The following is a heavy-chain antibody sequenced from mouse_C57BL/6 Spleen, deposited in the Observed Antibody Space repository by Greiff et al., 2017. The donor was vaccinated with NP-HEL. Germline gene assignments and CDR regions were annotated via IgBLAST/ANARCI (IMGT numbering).Heavy chain of an antibody. J-gene: IGHJ1*03. D-gene: IGHD2-4*01. V-gene: IGHV3-6*01. CDR2: ISYDGSN. CDR3: ATHYHHGGYFEV. Sequence: VQLKESGPGLVKPSQSLSLTCSVTGYSITSGYYWNWIRQFPGNKLEWMGYISYDGSNNYNPSLKNRISITRDTSKNQFFLKLTSVTTEDTATYYCATHYHHGGYFEVWGTGTTVTVAS. CDR1: GYSITSGYY.